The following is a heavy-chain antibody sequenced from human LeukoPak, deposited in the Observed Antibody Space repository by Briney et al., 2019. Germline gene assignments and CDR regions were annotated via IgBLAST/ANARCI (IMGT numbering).Heavy chain of an antibody. CDR3: ARDMYYDSSGYPLDY. V-gene: IGHV1-46*01. CDR2: INPSGGST. D-gene: IGHD3-22*01. J-gene: IGHJ4*02. CDR1: GYTFTSYY. Sequence: ASVKVSCKASGYTFTSYYMHWVRQAPGQGLERMGIINPSGGSTSYAQKFQGRVTMTRDTSTSTVYMELSSLRSEDTAVYYCARDMYYDSSGYPLDYWGQGTLVTVSS.